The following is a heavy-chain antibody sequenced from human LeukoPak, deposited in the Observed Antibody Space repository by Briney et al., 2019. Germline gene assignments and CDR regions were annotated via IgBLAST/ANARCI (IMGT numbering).Heavy chain of an antibody. V-gene: IGHV3-21*01. CDR1: GFTFSSYS. CDR2: ISSSSSYI. J-gene: IGHJ3*02. CDR3: ARGQRGAFDI. Sequence: GGSLRLSCAASGFTFSSYSMNWVRQAPGKGLGWVSSISSSSSYIYYADSVKGRFTISRDNAKNSLYLQMNGLRAEDTAVYYCARGQRGAFDIWGQGTMVTVSS. D-gene: IGHD5-24*01.